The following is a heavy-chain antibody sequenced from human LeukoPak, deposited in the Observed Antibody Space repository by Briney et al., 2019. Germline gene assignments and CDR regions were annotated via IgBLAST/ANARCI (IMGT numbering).Heavy chain of an antibody. V-gene: IGHV3-15*01. CDR2: IKSKTDGGTT. CDR3: PTMVRGVITT. J-gene: IGHJ5*02. Sequence: GGSLRLSCAASGFTFSNAWMSWVRQATGKGLEWVGRIKSKTDGGTTDYAAPVKGRFTISRDDSKNTLYLQMNSLKTEDTAVYYYPTMVRGVITTWGQGTLVTVSS. D-gene: IGHD3-10*01. CDR1: GFTFSNAW.